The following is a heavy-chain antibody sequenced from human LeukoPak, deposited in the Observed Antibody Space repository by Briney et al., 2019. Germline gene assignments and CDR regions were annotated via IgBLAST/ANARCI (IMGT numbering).Heavy chain of an antibody. J-gene: IGHJ4*02. Sequence: AGGSLRLSCVASGFTFSSYAMNWVRQAPGKGLEWVSGISGSGDNTYYADSVKGRFTISRDNSKNTLYLQMNSLRAEDTAVYYCARDSSSNWAYAFDYWGQGTLVTVSS. V-gene: IGHV3-23*01. CDR2: ISGSGDNT. D-gene: IGHD4-11*01. CDR3: ARDSSSNWAYAFDY. CDR1: GFTFSSYA.